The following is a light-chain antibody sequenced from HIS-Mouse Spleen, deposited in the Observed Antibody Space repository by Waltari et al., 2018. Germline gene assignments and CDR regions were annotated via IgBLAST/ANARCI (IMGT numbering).Light chain of an antibody. Sequence: QSVLTQPPSASGTPGQRVTISCSGSRSNIGSNYVYWYQQLPGTAPKLLIYRNNRRPSGVPDQFSGSKSGTSASLAISGLRSEDEADYYCAAWDDSLSGRVFGGGTKLTVL. V-gene: IGLV1-47*01. CDR3: AAWDDSLSGRV. CDR1: RSNIGSNY. J-gene: IGLJ3*02. CDR2: RNN.